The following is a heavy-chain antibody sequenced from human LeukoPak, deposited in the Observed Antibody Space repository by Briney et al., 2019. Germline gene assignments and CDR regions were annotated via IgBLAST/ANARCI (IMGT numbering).Heavy chain of an antibody. D-gene: IGHD2-15*01. J-gene: IGHJ4*02. V-gene: IGHV4-34*01. CDR1: SGSFSGYF. Sequence: PSETLSLTCVVYSGSFSGYFWGWIRQPPGKGLECVAIIYYTGKTHYNPSLRSRVTISVDTSKNQFSLKLSSMTAADTALYYCAGVGSCGGGTCAWDYWGLGTLVTVSS. CDR2: IYYTGKT. CDR3: AGVGSCGGGTCAWDY.